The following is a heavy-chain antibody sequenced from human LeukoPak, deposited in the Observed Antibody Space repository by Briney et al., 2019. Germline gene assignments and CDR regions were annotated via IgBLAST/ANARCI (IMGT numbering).Heavy chain of an antibody. CDR3: PRDQDCSSTSCHNYYYYYMDV. J-gene: IGHJ6*03. V-gene: IGHV3-11*01. CDR2: ISSSGSTI. CDR1: GFTFSDYY. Sequence: GSLRLSCAASGFTFSDYYMSWIRQAPGKGLEWVSYISSSGSTIYYADSVKGRFTISRDNAKNSLYLQMISLRAADTAVYHCPRDQDCSSTSCHNYYYYYMDVWGKGTTVTVSS. D-gene: IGHD2-2*02.